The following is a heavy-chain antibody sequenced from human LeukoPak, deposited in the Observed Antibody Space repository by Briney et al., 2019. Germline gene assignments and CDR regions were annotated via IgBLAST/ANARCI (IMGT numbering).Heavy chain of an antibody. Sequence: GASVKVSCKASGGTFRNYAISWVRQAPGQGLEWMGGIIPIFGTANYAQKFQGRVTVTTDESTSTAYMELSSLRSEDTAVYYCARADYYDSSGYYYEGNFDYWGQGTLVTVSS. CDR2: IIPIFGTA. J-gene: IGHJ4*02. CDR1: GGTFRNYA. V-gene: IGHV1-69*05. CDR3: ARADYYDSSGYYYEGNFDY. D-gene: IGHD3-22*01.